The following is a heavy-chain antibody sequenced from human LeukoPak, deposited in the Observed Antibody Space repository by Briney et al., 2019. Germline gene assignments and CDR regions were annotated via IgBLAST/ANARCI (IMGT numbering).Heavy chain of an antibody. J-gene: IGHJ4*02. Sequence: GGSLRLSCAASGFTFSSYAMSWVRQAPGKGLEWVSTISSSDGRTYYADSVKGRFTISRDNSKDTLYLQMNSLRAEDTAVYYCARDHIAAAGTEMVYWGQGTLVTVSS. V-gene: IGHV3-23*01. CDR3: ARDHIAAAGTEMVY. D-gene: IGHD6-13*01. CDR1: GFTFSSYA. CDR2: ISSSDGRT.